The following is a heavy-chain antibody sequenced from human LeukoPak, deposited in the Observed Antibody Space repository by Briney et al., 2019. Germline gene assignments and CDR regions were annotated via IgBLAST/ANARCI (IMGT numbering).Heavy chain of an antibody. D-gene: IGHD4-4*01. CDR2: ISSSSSTI. J-gene: IGHJ4*02. Sequence: GGSLRLSCAASGFTFSSYSMNWVRQAPGKGLEWVSYISSSSSTIYYADSVKGRFTISRDNAKNSLYLQMNSLRAEDTAVYYCARDFFFFYYSNHRGDYWGQGTLVTLSS. V-gene: IGHV3-48*01. CDR1: GFTFSSYS. CDR3: ARDFFFFYYSNHRGDY.